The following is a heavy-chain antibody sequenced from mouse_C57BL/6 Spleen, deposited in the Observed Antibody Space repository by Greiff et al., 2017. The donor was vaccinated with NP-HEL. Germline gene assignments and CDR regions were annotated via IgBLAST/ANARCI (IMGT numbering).Heavy chain of an antibody. CDR2: INPNNGGT. CDR3: ARYDGQWGYFDV. V-gene: IGHV1-18*01. Sequence: EVQLQQSGPELVKPGASVKIPCKASGYTFTDYNMDWVKQSHGKSLEWIGDINPNNGGTIYNQKFKGKATLTVDKSSSTAYMELRSLTSEDTAVYYCARYDGQWGYFDVWGTGTTVTVSS. J-gene: IGHJ1*03. D-gene: IGHD2-3*01. CDR1: GYTFTDYN.